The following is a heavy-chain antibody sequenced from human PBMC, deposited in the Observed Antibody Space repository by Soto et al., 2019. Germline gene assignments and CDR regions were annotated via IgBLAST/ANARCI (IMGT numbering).Heavy chain of an antibody. J-gene: IGHJ6*03. Sequence: PGGSLRLSCAASGFSFSSYSMNWVRQAPGKGLEWVSYISSSSSTIYYADSVKGRFTISRDNAKNTLYLQINSLRTEDTAVYYCAKHTAQYYHYYYKDVWGRGTTVTVSS. D-gene: IGHD2-21*01. CDR2: ISSSSSTI. V-gene: IGHV3-48*01. CDR3: AKHTAQYYHYYYKDV. CDR1: GFSFSSYS.